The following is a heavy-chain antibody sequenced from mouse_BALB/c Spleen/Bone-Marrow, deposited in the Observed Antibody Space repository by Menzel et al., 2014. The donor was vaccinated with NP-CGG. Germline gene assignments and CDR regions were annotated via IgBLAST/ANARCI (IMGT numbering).Heavy chain of an antibody. Sequence: EVKLVESGGGLVKPGGSLKLSCAASGFAFSSYDISWVRQTPEKRLEWVAYISSGGGSTYYPDTVKGRFTISRDNAKNTLYLKMSSLKSEDTAMYYCASPLYCYGSSPFYAMDYWGQGTSVTVSS. CDR1: GFAFSSYD. CDR2: ISSGGGST. V-gene: IGHV5-12-1*01. D-gene: IGHD1-1*01. CDR3: ASPLYCYGSSPFYAMDY. J-gene: IGHJ4*01.